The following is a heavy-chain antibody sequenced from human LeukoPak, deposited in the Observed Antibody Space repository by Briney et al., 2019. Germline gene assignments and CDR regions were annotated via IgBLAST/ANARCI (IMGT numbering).Heavy chain of an antibody. CDR2: ISGSGGST. J-gene: IGHJ4*02. D-gene: IGHD3-22*01. CDR3: ARVAMSDSSGYCDY. V-gene: IGHV3-23*01. CDR1: GFTFSSYA. Sequence: GRSLRLSCAASGFTFSSYAMSWVRQAPGKGLEWVSAISGSGGSTYYADSVKGRFTISRDNSKNTLYLQMNSLRADDTAVYYCARVAMSDSSGYCDYWGQGTLVTVSS.